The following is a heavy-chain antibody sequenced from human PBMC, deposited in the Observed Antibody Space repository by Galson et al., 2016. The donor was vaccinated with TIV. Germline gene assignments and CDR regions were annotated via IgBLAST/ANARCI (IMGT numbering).Heavy chain of an antibody. CDR1: GFAVSSNQ. Sequence: SLRLSCAASGFAVSSNQMNWVRQAPGKGLEWVSTIYSGGTPEYADSVKGRFIISRDTLKNTVSLQMNTLRTEDTAVYFCARVQESLAAVEAFDVWGQGTPVTVSS. CDR2: IYSGGTP. V-gene: IGHV3-53*01. CDR3: ARVQESLAAVEAFDV. J-gene: IGHJ3*01. D-gene: IGHD2-15*01.